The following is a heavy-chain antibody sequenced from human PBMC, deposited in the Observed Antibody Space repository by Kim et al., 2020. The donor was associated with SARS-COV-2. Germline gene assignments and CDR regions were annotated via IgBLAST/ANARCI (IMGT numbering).Heavy chain of an antibody. D-gene: IGHD6-19*01. Sequence: ASVKVSCKASGYTFTSYGISWVRQAPGQGLEWMGWISAYNANTNYAQKLQGRVTMTTDTSTSTAYMELRSLRSDDTAVYYCARDPKHWSSGPDAFDIWGQGTMVTVSS. CDR1: GYTFTSYG. V-gene: IGHV1-18*04. CDR2: ISAYNANT. CDR3: ARDPKHWSSGPDAFDI. J-gene: IGHJ3*02.